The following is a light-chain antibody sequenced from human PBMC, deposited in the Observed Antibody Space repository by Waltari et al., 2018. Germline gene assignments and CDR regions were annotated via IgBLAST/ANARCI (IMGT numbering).Light chain of an antibody. CDR3: QQYSNYPRT. CDR2: KAS. CDR1: QSISNW. V-gene: IGKV1-5*03. Sequence: DVQMTQSPSNLSVSVGDRVTITCRASQSISNWLAWYQQKPGKAPKVLIYKASNLQSGVTSRFSGSGWGTEFTLTISSLQPDDFATYYCQQYSNYPRTFGQGTKVEIK. J-gene: IGKJ1*01.